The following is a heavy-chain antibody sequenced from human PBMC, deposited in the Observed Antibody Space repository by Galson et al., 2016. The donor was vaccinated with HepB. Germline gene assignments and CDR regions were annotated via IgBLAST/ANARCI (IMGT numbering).Heavy chain of an antibody. Sequence: ETLSLTCTVSSGFISTYYWSWIRQPPGKGLEWLGYIYHSGTTHYNPSLKSRVTISIDTAKNQFSLQLSSVTAADTAVYYCAALLASGYGTGRLDYWGQGTLVAVSS. CDR1: SGFISTYY. CDR2: IYHSGTT. CDR3: AALLASGYGTGRLDY. D-gene: IGHD3-9*01. J-gene: IGHJ4*02. V-gene: IGHV4-59*01.